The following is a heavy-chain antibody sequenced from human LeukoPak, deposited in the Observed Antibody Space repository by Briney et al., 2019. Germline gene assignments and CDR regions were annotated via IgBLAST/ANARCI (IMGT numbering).Heavy chain of an antibody. D-gene: IGHD3-22*01. J-gene: IGHJ5*02. V-gene: IGHV5-51*01. CDR1: GYSFTSYW. CDR3: ARHPKYSSGGRWFDP. CDR2: IYPGDSDT. Sequence: GESLKISCKGSGYSFTSYWIGWVRQMPGKGLEWMGIIYPGDSDTRYSPSFQSQVTISVDKSISTAYLQWSSLKASDTAIYYCARHPKYSSGGRWFDPWGQGTLVTVSS.